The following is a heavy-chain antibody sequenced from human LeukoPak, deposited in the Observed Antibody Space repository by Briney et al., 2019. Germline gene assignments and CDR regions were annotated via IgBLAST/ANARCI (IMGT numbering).Heavy chain of an antibody. CDR2: ISDSGDNT. J-gene: IGHJ3*01. CDR1: GFTFSSFA. D-gene: IGHD2-2*01. V-gene: IGHV3-23*01. CDR3: AKPQYCSPSSRYAFDL. Sequence: GGSLRLSCAASGFTFSSFAMSWVHLAPGKGLEWVSAISDSGDNTPYAGSVKGRFTVSRDNSKNTLYLQMNSLRAEDTAIYYCAKPQYCSPSSRYAFDLWGQGTMVTVSS.